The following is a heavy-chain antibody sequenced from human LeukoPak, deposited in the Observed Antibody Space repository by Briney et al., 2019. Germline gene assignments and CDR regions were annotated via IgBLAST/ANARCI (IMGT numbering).Heavy chain of an antibody. CDR3: ARDLSIAVAGGGY. CDR2: ISSSSSYI. D-gene: IGHD6-19*01. CDR1: GFTFSSYS. Sequence: GGSLRLSCAASGFTFSSYSMNWVRQAPGKGLEWVSSISSSSSYIYYADSVKGRFTISRDNAKNSLYLQMNSLRAEDTAVYYCARDLSIAVAGGGYWGQGTLVTVSS. V-gene: IGHV3-21*01. J-gene: IGHJ4*02.